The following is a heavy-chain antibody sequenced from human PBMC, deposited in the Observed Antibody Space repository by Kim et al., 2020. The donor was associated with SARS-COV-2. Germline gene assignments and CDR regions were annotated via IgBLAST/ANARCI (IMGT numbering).Heavy chain of an antibody. CDR2: INHSGST. D-gene: IGHD3-10*01. CDR1: GGSFSGYY. V-gene: IGHV4-34*01. J-gene: IGHJ5*02. Sequence: SETLSLTCAVYGGSFSGYYWSWIRQPPGKGLEWIGEINHSGSTNYNPSLKSRVTISVDTSKNQFSLKLSSVTAADTAVYYCARGDRPMVWGVISPGGVFDPWGQGTLVTVSS. CDR3: ARGDRPMVWGVISPGGVFDP.